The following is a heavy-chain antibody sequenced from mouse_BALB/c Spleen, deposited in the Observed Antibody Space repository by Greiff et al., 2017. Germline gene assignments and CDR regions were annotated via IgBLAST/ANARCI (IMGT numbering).Heavy chain of an antibody. J-gene: IGHJ4*01. CDR3: ARTGAGAMDY. CDR2: ISSGSSTI. CDR1: GFTFSSFG. Sequence: EVKLKESGGGLVQPGGSRKLSCAASGFTFSSFGTHWVRQAPEKGLEWVAYISSGSSTIYYADTVKGRFTISRDNPKNTLFLQMTSLRSEDTAMYYCARTGAGAMDYWGQGTSVTVSS. V-gene: IGHV5-17*02. D-gene: IGHD3-3*01.